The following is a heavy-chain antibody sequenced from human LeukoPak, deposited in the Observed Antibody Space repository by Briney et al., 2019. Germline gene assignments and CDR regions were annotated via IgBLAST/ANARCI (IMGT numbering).Heavy chain of an antibody. V-gene: IGHV4-4*07. CDR3: AREGDFWSGYYLIDY. Sequence: PSETRSLTRTVSGGSISSYYWSWIRQPAGKGLEWIGRIYTSGSTNYNPSLKSRVTMSVDTSKNQFSLKLSSVTAADTAVYYCAREGDFWSGYYLIDYWGQGTLVTVSS. J-gene: IGHJ4*02. CDR2: IYTSGST. CDR1: GGSISSYY. D-gene: IGHD3-3*01.